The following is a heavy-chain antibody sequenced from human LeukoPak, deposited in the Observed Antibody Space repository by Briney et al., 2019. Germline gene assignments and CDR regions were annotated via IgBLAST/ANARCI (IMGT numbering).Heavy chain of an antibody. D-gene: IGHD2-2*01. CDR2: IFYSGST. J-gene: IGHJ4*02. V-gene: IGHV4-39*07. CDR1: GDSISTSSYY. Sequence: SETLSLTCSVSGDSISTSSYYWGWIRQPPGKGLEWIGNIFYSGSTYYSPSLRSRVTISVDTSKNQFSLKLSSVTAADTAVYYCARDAGYCSSTSCPDYWGQGTLVTVSS. CDR3: ARDAGYCSSTSCPDY.